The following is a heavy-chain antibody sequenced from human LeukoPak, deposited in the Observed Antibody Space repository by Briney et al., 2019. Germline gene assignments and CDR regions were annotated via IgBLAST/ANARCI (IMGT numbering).Heavy chain of an antibody. Sequence: GSLRLSCAASGFTFSSYGMSWVRQAPGKGLEWIGYISYSGSTYYNPSLKSRVTISVDTSKKQFSLNLSSVTAADTAVYYCARLPFDSSGLGAFDIWGQGTMVTVSS. CDR2: ISYSGST. D-gene: IGHD3-22*01. CDR1: GFTFSSYG. V-gene: IGHV4-59*12. CDR3: ARLPFDSSGLGAFDI. J-gene: IGHJ3*02.